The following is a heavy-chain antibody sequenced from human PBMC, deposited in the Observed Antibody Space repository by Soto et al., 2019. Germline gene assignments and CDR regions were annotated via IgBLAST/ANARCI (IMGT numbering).Heavy chain of an antibody. V-gene: IGHV4-59*08. D-gene: IGHD3-10*01. J-gene: IGHJ3*02. Sequence: SETLSLTCTVSGGSISSYYWSWIRQPPGKGLEWIGYIYYSGSTNYNPSLKSRVTISVDTSKNQFSLKLSSVTAADTAVYYCARNQQMVRVIDIWRQGTMVPGSS. CDR2: IYYSGST. CDR3: ARNQQMVRVIDI. CDR1: GGSISSYY.